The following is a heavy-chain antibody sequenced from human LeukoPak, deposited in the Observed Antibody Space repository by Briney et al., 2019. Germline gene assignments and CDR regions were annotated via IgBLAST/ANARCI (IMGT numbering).Heavy chain of an antibody. J-gene: IGHJ4*02. CDR1: GGSISSYY. Sequence: PSETLSLTCTVSGGSISSYYWSWIRQPPGKGLEWIGYIYYSGSTNYNPSLKSRVTIPVDTSKNQFSLKLSSVTAADTAVYYCASEFRGLFDYWGQGTLVTVSS. V-gene: IGHV4-59*08. D-gene: IGHD3-10*01. CDR2: IYYSGST. CDR3: ASEFRGLFDY.